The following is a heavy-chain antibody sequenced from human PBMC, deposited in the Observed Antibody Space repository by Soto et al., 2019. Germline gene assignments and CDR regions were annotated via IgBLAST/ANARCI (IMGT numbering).Heavy chain of an antibody. D-gene: IGHD4-17*01. CDR1: GGSISSYY. J-gene: IGHJ4*02. CDR2: IYYSGST. CDR3: ARAYGDYVFDY. Sequence: QVQLQESGPGLVKPSETLSLTCTVSGGSISSYYWSWIRQPPGKGLEWIGYIYYSGSTKYNPSLKSRVTISVDTSKNQFSLKLSSVTAADTAVYYCARAYGDYVFDYWGQGTLVTVSS. V-gene: IGHV4-59*01.